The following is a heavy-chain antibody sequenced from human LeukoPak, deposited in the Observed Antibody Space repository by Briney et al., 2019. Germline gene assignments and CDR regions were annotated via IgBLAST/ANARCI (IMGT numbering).Heavy chain of an antibody. CDR1: GYTFTGYY. Sequence: GASVKVSCMASGYTFTGYYMHWVRQAPGQGLEWMGWINPNSGSTNYAQKLQGRVTMTRDTSISTAYMELGRLRSDDTAVYYCARPPYSSSLYVGENWFDPWGQGTLVTVSS. D-gene: IGHD6-6*01. CDR2: INPNSGST. J-gene: IGHJ5*02. V-gene: IGHV1-2*02. CDR3: ARPPYSSSLYVGENWFDP.